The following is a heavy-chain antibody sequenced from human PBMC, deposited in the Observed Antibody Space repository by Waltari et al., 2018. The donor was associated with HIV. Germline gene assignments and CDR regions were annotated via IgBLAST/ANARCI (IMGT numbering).Heavy chain of an antibody. CDR2: SRNKARSYTT. V-gene: IGHV3-72*01. D-gene: IGHD2-21*02. CDR3: ARVPFSGGDYYFDY. Sequence: VQLVESGGGLVQPGGSLRLSCATSGFTFRAYSMDWVRQAPGKGLEWVGRSRNKARSYTTEHAASVKGRFTISRDDSKTSLYLQMNSLKTEDTAVYFCARVPFSGGDYYFDYWGQGTLVTVSS. J-gene: IGHJ4*02. CDR1: GFTFRAYS.